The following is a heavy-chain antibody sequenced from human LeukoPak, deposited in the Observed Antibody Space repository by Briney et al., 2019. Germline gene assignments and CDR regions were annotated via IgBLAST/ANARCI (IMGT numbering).Heavy chain of an antibody. V-gene: IGHV4-59*08. D-gene: IGHD2-15*01. CDR2: IYYSGST. Sequence: PSETLSLTCTVSGGSISSYYWSWIRQPPGKGVVWIGYIYYSGSTNHNPSLKSRVTISVDTSKNQFSLKLSSVTAADTAVYYCATLTYCSGGSCFPKYFQHWGQGTLVAVSS. J-gene: IGHJ1*01. CDR1: GGSISSYY. CDR3: ATLTYCSGGSCFPKYFQH.